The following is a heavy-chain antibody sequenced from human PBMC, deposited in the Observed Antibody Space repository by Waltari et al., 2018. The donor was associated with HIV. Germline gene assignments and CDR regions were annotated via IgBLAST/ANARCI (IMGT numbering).Heavy chain of an antibody. V-gene: IGHV3-23*04. J-gene: IGHJ4*02. CDR2: ISGSGDST. CDR3: AKDRLRFLEWLSDFDY. Sequence: EVQLVESGGDLIKPGGSLRLSCVGSEVTFRSHGVSWVRQAPGKGLEWVAGISGSGDSTYYADSVKGRFTISRDNSKDTVYLQMNSLRAEDTARYYCAKDRLRFLEWLSDFDYWGQGTVVTVSS. CDR1: EVTFRSHG. D-gene: IGHD3-3*01.